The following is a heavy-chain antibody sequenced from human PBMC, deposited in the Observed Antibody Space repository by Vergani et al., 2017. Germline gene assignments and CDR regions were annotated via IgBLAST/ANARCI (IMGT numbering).Heavy chain of an antibody. CDR3: ARSLARFPDILTGYSNWFDP. CDR1: GGSISSYY. D-gene: IGHD3-9*01. Sequence: QVQLQESGPGLVKPSETLSLTCTVSGGSISSYYWRWIRPPAGKGLEWIGRIYTSGSTNYNPSLKSRVTMSVDTSKTQFSLKLSSVTAADTTVYYCARSLARFPDILTGYSNWFDPWGQGTLVTVSS. J-gene: IGHJ5*02. CDR2: IYTSGST. V-gene: IGHV4-4*07.